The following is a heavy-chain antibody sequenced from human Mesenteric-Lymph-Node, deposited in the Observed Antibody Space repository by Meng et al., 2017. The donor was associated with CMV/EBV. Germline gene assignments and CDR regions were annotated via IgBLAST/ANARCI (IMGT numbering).Heavy chain of an antibody. D-gene: IGHD1-20*01. V-gene: IGHV3-30*02. CDR1: GFTFSSYG. CDR3: AKGDANWNPFEY. CDR2: IRYDGSNK. Sequence: GGSLRLSCAASGFTFSSYGMHWVRQAPGKGLEWVAFIRYDGSNKYYADSVKGRFTISRDNSKNTLYLQMNSLRLEDTAVYFCAKGDANWNPFEYWGQGTTVTVSS. J-gene: IGHJ4*03.